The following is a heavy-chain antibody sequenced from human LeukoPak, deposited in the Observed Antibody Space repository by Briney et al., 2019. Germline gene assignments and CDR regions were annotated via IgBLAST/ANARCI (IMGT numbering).Heavy chain of an antibody. Sequence: GGSLRLSCAASGFTFSGSAMHWVRQASGRGLEWVGRIRSKANSYATAYAASVKGRFTISRDDSKNTAYLRMNSLKTEDTAVDYCSRNFDYWGQGTLVTVSS. CDR1: GFTFSGSA. CDR2: IRSKANSYAT. V-gene: IGHV3-73*01. J-gene: IGHJ4*02. CDR3: SRNFDY.